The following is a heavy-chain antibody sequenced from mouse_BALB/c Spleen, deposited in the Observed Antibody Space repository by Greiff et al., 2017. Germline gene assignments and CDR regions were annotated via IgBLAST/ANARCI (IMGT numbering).Heavy chain of an antibody. CDR1: GFTFSSYA. Sequence: EVQLVESGGGLVKPGGSLKLSCAASGFTFSSYAMSWVRQSPEKRLEWVAEISSGGSYTYYPDTVTGRFTISRDNAKNTLYLEMSSLRSEDTAMYYCARLYDYDAMDYWGQGTSVTVSS. D-gene: IGHD2-3*01. V-gene: IGHV5-9-4*01. CDR3: ARLYDYDAMDY. CDR2: ISSGGSYT. J-gene: IGHJ4*01.